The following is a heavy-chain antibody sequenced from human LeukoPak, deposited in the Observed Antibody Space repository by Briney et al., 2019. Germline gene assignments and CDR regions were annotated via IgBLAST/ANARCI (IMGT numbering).Heavy chain of an antibody. CDR2: LSGGGYNT. Sequence: GGSLRLSCAASGFTFSSHALSWVRQAPGKGLEWVSSLSGGGYNTYYADSVKGRFTISRDNSKNMVYLQMNSLRAEDTAIYFCTKGGQDCSPTTCYYDWGQGTLVTVSS. CDR1: GFTFSSHA. V-gene: IGHV3-23*01. J-gene: IGHJ4*02. CDR3: TKGGQDCSPTTCYYD. D-gene: IGHD2-2*01.